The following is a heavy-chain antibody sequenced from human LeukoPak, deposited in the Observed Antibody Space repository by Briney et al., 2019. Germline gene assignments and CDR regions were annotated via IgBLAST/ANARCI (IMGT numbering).Heavy chain of an antibody. CDR2: IYRGGST. CDR3: ARERIQLWLGNYYYYMDV. CDR1: GFTVSSNY. Sequence: TGGSLRLSCAASGFTVSSNYMSWVRQAPGKGLEWGSVIYRGGSTYYADSVKGRFTISRHNSKNTLYLQMNSLRAEDTAVYYCARERIQLWLGNYYYYMDVWAKGTTVTVSS. D-gene: IGHD5-18*01. V-gene: IGHV3-53*01. J-gene: IGHJ6*03.